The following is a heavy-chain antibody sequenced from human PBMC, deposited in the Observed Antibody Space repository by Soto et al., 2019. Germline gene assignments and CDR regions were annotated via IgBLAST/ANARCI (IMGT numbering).Heavy chain of an antibody. CDR1: GGTFSSYA. D-gene: IGHD3-3*01. J-gene: IGHJ6*02. V-gene: IGHV1-69*13. CDR3: ARGPPITIFGVVTAYYYGMDV. CDR2: IIPIFGTA. Sequence: ASVKVSCKASGGTFSSYAISWVRQAPGQGLEWMGGIIPIFGTANYAQKFQGRVTITADESTSTAYMELSSLRSEDTAVYYCARGPPITIFGVVTAYYYGMDVWGQGTTVTVSS.